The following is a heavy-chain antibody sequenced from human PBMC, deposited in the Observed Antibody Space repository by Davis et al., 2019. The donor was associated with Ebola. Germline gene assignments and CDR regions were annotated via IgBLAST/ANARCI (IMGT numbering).Heavy chain of an antibody. V-gene: IGHV3-21*01. CDR1: GFTFSTYT. CDR2: ISISSAFI. D-gene: IGHD1-26*01. J-gene: IGHJ4*02. CDR3: AKDDYHSGSPFDY. Sequence: GESLKISCAASGFTFSTYTMTWVRQAPGKGLEWVSSISISSAFIYYADSVKGRFTVSRDNAKNSLYLQMSSLRAEDTAVYYCAKDDYHSGSPFDYWGQGTLVTVSS.